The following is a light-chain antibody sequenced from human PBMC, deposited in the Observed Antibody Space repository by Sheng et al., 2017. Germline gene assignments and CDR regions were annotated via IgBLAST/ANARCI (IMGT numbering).Light chain of an antibody. Sequence: EIVLTQSPGTLSLSPGERATLSCRASQSVSSSYLAWYQQKPGQAPRLLIYGASSRATGIPDRFSGSGSGTEFTLTISRLEPEDFAVYYCQQYGRSPQYTFGQGTKLEIK. V-gene: IGKV3-20*01. CDR2: GAS. CDR3: QQYGRSPQYT. J-gene: IGKJ2*01. CDR1: QSVSSSY.